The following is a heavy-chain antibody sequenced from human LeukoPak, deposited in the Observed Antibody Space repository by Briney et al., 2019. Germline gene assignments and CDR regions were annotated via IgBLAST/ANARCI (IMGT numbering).Heavy chain of an antibody. CDR2: ISSSSSYI. CDR3: AINGGGDSGYGNFDY. V-gene: IGHV3-21*04. CDR1: GSTFSSYE. J-gene: IGHJ4*02. Sequence: PGGSLRLSCAASGSTFSSYEMNWVRQAPGKGLEWVSSISSSSSYIYYADSVKGRFTTSRDNAKNSLYLQMNILRAEDTAFYYCAINGGGDSGYGNFDYWGQGTLVTVSS. D-gene: IGHD5-12*01.